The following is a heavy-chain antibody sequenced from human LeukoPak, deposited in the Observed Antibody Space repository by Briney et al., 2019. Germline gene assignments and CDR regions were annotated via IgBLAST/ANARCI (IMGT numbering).Heavy chain of an antibody. CDR3: ARDYVYAFDY. D-gene: IGHD2/OR15-2a*01. V-gene: IGHV3-23*01. J-gene: IGHJ4*02. CDR1: GFTFSTYA. CDR2: ISGSGGST. Sequence: GGSLRLSCAASGFTFSTYAMNWVRQAPGKGLEWVSGISGSGGSTTYADSVKGRFTISRDNAKNALYLQMNSLRAEDTAVYFCARDYVYAFDYWGQGTLVTVSS.